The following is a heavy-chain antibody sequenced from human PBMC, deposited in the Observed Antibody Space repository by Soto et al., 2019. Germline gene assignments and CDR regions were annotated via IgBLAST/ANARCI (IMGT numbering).Heavy chain of an antibody. CDR2: LYYTGST. J-gene: IGHJ5*02. CDR1: GDSISSVAHY. Sequence: PSETLSLTCSVSGDSISSVAHYWAWVRQPPGKGLEWIGSLYYTGSTYYNPSLKSRAAISIDTSKNQFSLNLMSTTAADTAVYYCARHSTNKGWYYGWFDPWGHGTLVTVSS. CDR3: ARHSTNKGWYYGWFDP. V-gene: IGHV4-39*01. D-gene: IGHD6-19*01.